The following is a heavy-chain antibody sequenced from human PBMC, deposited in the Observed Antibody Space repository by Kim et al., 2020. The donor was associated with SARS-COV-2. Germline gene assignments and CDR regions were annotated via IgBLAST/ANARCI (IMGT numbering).Heavy chain of an antibody. Sequence: SETLSLTCAVSGGSISSSNWWSWVRQPPGKGLEWIGEIYHSGSTNYNPSLKSRVTISVDKSKNQFSLKLSSVTAADTAVYYCARGLNECSSTSCYDWFDPWGQGTLVTVSS. V-gene: IGHV4-4*02. D-gene: IGHD2-2*01. CDR2: IYHSGST. CDR1: GGSISSSNW. CDR3: ARGLNECSSTSCYDWFDP. J-gene: IGHJ5*02.